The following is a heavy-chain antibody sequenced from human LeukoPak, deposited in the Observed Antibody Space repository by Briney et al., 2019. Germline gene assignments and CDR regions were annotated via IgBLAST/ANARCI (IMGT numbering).Heavy chain of an antibody. Sequence: GASVKVSCKASGYTFTGYYMHWVRQAPGQGLEWMGWINPNSGGTNYAQKFQGRVTMTRDTSISTAYMELSRLRSDDTAVYYCARELAAAAGGNWFDPWGQGTLVTVSS. CDR3: ARELAAAAGGNWFDP. V-gene: IGHV1-2*02. J-gene: IGHJ5*02. CDR2: INPNSGGT. CDR1: GYTFTGYY. D-gene: IGHD6-13*01.